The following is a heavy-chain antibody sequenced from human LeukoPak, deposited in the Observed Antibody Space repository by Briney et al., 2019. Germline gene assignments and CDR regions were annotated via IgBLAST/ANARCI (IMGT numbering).Heavy chain of an antibody. CDR1: GYTFTNYY. CDR2: INPKSGGT. D-gene: IGHD3-3*01. J-gene: IGHJ3*02. Sequence: ASVKVSCKASGYTFTNYYIHWVRQAPGQGLEWMGWINPKSGGTIFAQEFQGRVTMTRDTSISTAYMELSSLRSEDMAVYYCARAGYDFWSGLMGGAFDIWGQGTMVTVSS. CDR3: ARAGYDFWSGLMGGAFDI. V-gene: IGHV1-2*02.